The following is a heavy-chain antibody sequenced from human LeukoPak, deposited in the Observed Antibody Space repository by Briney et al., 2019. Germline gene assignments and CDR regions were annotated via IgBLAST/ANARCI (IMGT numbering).Heavy chain of an antibody. D-gene: IGHD4-11*01. CDR3: AKSTTVTTQQRGYFGY. V-gene: IGHV3-30*18. CDR1: GFTFSSYG. J-gene: IGHJ4*02. Sequence: PGGSLRLSCAASGFTFSSYGMHWVRQAPGKGLEWVAVISYDESNKYFADSVKGRFTISRDNPKNTLYLQMNSLGPEDTAVYYCAKSTTVTTQQRGYFGYWGQGTLVTVSS. CDR2: ISYDESNK.